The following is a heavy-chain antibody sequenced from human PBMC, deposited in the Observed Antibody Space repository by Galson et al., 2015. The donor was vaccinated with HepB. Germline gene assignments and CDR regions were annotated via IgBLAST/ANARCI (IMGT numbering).Heavy chain of an antibody. D-gene: IGHD3-22*01. V-gene: IGHV1-24*01. CDR3: ATGRDYYDSSGYYY. CDR1: GYTLTELS. J-gene: IGHJ4*02. CDR2: FDPEDGET. Sequence: SVKVSCKVSGYTLTELSMHWVRQAPGKGLEWMGGFDPEDGETIYAQKFQGRVTMTEDTSTDTAYMELSSLRSEDTAVYYCATGRDYYDSSGYYYWGQGTLVTVSS.